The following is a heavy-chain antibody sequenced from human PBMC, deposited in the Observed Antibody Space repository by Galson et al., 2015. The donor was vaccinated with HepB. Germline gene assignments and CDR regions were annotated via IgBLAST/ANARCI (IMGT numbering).Heavy chain of an antibody. CDR1: GFTFSNAW. V-gene: IGHV3-15*01. CDR3: TPGRFSGFDP. D-gene: IGHD3-3*01. CDR2: IKPKTDGGTA. J-gene: IGHJ5*02. Sequence: SLRLSCAASGFTFSNAWVSWVRQAPGKGLEWVGRIKPKTDGGTADYAAPVRGRFTISRDDSKNTLFLQMNSLKTEYTAVYYFTPGRFSGFDPWGQGTLVTVSS.